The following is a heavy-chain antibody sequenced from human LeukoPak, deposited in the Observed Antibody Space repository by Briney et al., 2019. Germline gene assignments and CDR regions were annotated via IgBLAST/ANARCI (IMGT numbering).Heavy chain of an antibody. CDR1: GASISSSDYY. Sequence: PSQTLSLTCTVSGASISSSDYYWSWIRQPPGKGLEWIGYIYYGGSTYYNPSIYYRGSTYYNPSLKSRVTISVDTSKNQFSLKLSSVTAADTAVYYCARVRRAFDIWGQGTMVTVSS. J-gene: IGHJ3*02. V-gene: IGHV4-30-4*08. CDR3: ARVRRAFDI. CDR2: IYYGGSTYYNPSIYYRGST.